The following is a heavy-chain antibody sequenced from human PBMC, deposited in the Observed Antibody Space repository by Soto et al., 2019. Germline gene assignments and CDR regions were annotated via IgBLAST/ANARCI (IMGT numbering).Heavy chain of an antibody. J-gene: IGHJ2*01. CDR2: MNPKSGST. CDR1: GYTFSSYD. CDR3: TRGWFFDL. Sequence: QMQLVQSGAEVKKPGASVKVSCKASGYTFSSYDINWVRQATGHGLEWMGWMNPKSGSTGYTQKFQGRVIMTRKTSISTAYMELSSQRSEDTAVYYCTRGWFFDLWGRGTLVTVSS. V-gene: IGHV1-8*01.